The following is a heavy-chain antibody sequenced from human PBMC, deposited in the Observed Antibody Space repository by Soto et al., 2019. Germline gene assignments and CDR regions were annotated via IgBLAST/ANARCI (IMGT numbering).Heavy chain of an antibody. Sequence: AETLSLTCAVYGGSFSGYYWSWIRQPPGKGLDWIGEINHSGSTNYNPSLKSRVTISVDTSKNQFSLKLSSVTAADTAVYYCARTRPYYDFWSGYHTHPLHFDYWGQGTMFTVSS. D-gene: IGHD3-3*01. J-gene: IGHJ4*02. CDR2: INHSGST. CDR1: GGSFSGYY. CDR3: ARTRPYYDFWSGYHTHPLHFDY. V-gene: IGHV4-34*01.